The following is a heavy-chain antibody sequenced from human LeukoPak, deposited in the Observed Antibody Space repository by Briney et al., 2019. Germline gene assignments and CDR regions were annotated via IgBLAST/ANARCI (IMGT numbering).Heavy chain of an antibody. D-gene: IGHD3-9*01. J-gene: IGHJ4*02. CDR3: ARDLTAYLGADY. CDR2: IYPNSGGT. CDR1: GYTFTGYY. V-gene: IGHV1-2*02. Sequence: ASVEVSCKASGYTFTGYYIHWVRQAPGQGLEWMGWIYPNSGGTKYAQKFQGRVTMTSDTSISTAYMDLSSLRSDDTAVYYCARDLTAYLGADYWGQGTLVTVSS.